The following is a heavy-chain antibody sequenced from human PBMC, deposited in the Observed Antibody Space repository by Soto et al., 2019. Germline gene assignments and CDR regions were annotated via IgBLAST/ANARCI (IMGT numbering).Heavy chain of an antibody. Sequence: PGXCLGLSCAASAVTSSSYIVHGVIHAPGKGLVWVSDINSGGSSTTYADSVKGRFTISRDNAKNTLYLQMNSLRAEDMAVYYCASVRMWWAGAFDIWGQGTMVTVSS. CDR1: AVTSSSYI. V-gene: IGHV3-74*01. CDR3: ASVRMWWAGAFDI. D-gene: IGHD2-21*01. CDR2: INSGGSST. J-gene: IGHJ3*02.